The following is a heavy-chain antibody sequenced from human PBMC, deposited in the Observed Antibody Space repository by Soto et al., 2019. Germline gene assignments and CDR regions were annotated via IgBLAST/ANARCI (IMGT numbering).Heavy chain of an antibody. CDR1: GGSISSSSYY. Sequence: SETLSLTCTVSGGSISSSSYYWGWIRQPPGKGLEWIGSIYYSGSTYYNPSLKSRVTISVDTSKNQFSLKRSSVTAADTAVYYCARHYDSSGYLVDPWGQGTLVTVSS. J-gene: IGHJ5*02. D-gene: IGHD3-22*01. CDR3: ARHYDSSGYLVDP. CDR2: IYYSGST. V-gene: IGHV4-39*01.